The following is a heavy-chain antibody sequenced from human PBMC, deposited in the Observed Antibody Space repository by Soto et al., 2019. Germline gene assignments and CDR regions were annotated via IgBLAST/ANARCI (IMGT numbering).Heavy chain of an antibody. J-gene: IGHJ5*02. V-gene: IGHV4-34*01. D-gene: IGHD2-2*01. Sequence: SETLSLTCAVYGGSFRGNYWTWIRQPPGKGLEWVAEINHSGSSNYNPSLRSRVTIPVDTSKNQFSLKLSSVTAADTAVYYCARVLVYCSSTSCQEAWFDPWGQGTLVTVSS. CDR2: INHSGSS. CDR3: ARVLVYCSSTSCQEAWFDP. CDR1: GGSFRGNY.